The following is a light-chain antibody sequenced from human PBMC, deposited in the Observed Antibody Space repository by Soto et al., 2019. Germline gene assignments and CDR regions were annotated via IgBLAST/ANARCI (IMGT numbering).Light chain of an antibody. J-gene: IGKJ4*01. Sequence: AIQVTQSQSSLSASVGDRVTITCLASQGIRNELSWYQQKPGKAPKFLIFAASNLQSGVPSRFSSSGSGTDFTLTISSLQPEDFATYFCLQDDDYPFTFGGGTKVDI. CDR2: AAS. CDR3: LQDDDYPFT. V-gene: IGKV1-6*01. CDR1: QGIRNE.